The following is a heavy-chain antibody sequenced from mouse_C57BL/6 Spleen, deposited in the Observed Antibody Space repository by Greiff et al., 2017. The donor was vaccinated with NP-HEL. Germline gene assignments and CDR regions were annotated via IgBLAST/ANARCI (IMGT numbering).Heavy chain of an antibody. CDR2: IYPGDGDT. CDR3: ARAYYGSSYEGFAY. J-gene: IGHJ3*01. CDR1: GYAFSSSW. Sequence: VQLQQSGPELVKPGASVKISCKASGYAFSSSWMNWVKQRPGKGLEWIGRIYPGDGDTNYNGKFKGKATLTADKSYSTAYMQLSSLTSEDSAVYFCARAYYGSSYEGFAYWGQRTLVTVSA. D-gene: IGHD1-1*01. V-gene: IGHV1-82*01.